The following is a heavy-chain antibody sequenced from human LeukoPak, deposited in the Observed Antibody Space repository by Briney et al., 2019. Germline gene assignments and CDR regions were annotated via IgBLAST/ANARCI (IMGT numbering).Heavy chain of an antibody. Sequence: SETLSLTCTVSGGSISGYYWNWIRQPPGKGLEWIGYISYSRSTNYNPSLKTRVSISVDTPRNQFSLQLSSVTAADTAVYFCAREAPSRSDYDTWGERYYFYGMDVWGQGTTVTVSS. CDR2: ISYSRST. CDR3: AREAPSRSDYDTWGERYYFYGMDV. V-gene: IGHV4-59*13. D-gene: IGHD5-12*01. J-gene: IGHJ6*02. CDR1: GGSISGYY.